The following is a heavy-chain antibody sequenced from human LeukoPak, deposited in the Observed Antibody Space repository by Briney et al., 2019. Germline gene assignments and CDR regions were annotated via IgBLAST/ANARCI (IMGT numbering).Heavy chain of an antibody. CDR3: ARENLVALDY. V-gene: IGHV1-46*01. Sequence: ASVKVSCKVSGYTFSMFGISWVRQAPGQGLEWMGIINPSGGSTSYAQKFQGRVTMTRDTSTSTVYMELSSLRSEDTAVYYCARENLVALDYWGQGTLVTVSS. CDR2: INPSGGST. D-gene: IGHD2-15*01. J-gene: IGHJ4*02. CDR1: GYTFSMFG.